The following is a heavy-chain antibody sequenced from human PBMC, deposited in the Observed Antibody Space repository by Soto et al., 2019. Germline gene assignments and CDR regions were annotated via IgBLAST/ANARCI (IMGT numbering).Heavy chain of an antibody. CDR3: ARKGVVAATPFDY. Sequence: EVQLVESGGGLVQPGGSLRLSCAASGFTFSSYWMSWVRQAPGKGLEWVANIKQDGSEKYYVDSVKGRFTISRDNAKNSLYLQMNSLRAEDTAVYYCARKGVVAATPFDYWGQGTLVTVSS. V-gene: IGHV3-7*01. D-gene: IGHD2-15*01. CDR2: IKQDGSEK. CDR1: GFTFSSYW. J-gene: IGHJ4*02.